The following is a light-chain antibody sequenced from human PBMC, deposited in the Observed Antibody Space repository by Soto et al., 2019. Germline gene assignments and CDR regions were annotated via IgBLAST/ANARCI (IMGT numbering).Light chain of an antibody. V-gene: IGKV1-5*03. J-gene: IGKJ1*01. CDR3: QQYITTAWT. CDR1: QNINDR. Sequence: DIQMTQSPSTLSASVGDTVTISCRASQNINDRLAWFQQKPGKAPKLLIYKTSSLESGVPSRFSGSGSGTEFSLTISSLQPDDLGSYYCQQYITTAWTFGQGTKVEIK. CDR2: KTS.